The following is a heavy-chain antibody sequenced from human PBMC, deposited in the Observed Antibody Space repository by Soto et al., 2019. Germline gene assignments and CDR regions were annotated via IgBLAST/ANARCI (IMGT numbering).Heavy chain of an antibody. Sequence: QVQLVQSGAEVKKPGASVKVSCKASGYTFTSYDINWVRQATGQGLEWMGWMNPNSGNTGYAQKFQGRVTMTRNTSISTAYMELSSLRSEDTAVYYCARTPRPTGLRGPLYYMDVWGKGTTVTVSS. CDR3: ARTPRPTGLRGPLYYMDV. CDR2: MNPNSGNT. J-gene: IGHJ6*03. V-gene: IGHV1-8*01. CDR1: GYTFTSYD. D-gene: IGHD3-16*01.